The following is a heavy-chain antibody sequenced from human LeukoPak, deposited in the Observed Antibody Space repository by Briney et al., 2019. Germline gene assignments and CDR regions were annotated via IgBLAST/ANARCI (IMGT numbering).Heavy chain of an antibody. CDR2: IYTSGST. V-gene: IGHV4-61*02. CDR3: ASIDTAMVDNYYYGMDV. J-gene: IGHJ6*02. Sequence: PSQTLSLTCTVSGGSIGSGSYYWSWIRQPAGKGLEWIGRIYTSGSTNYNPSLKSRVTISVDTSKNQFSLKLSSVTAADTAVYYCASIDTAMVDNYYYGMDVWGQGTTVTVSS. D-gene: IGHD5-18*01. CDR1: GGSIGSGSYY.